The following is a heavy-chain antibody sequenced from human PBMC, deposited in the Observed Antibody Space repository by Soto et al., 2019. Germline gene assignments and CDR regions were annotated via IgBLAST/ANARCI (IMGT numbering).Heavy chain of an antibody. D-gene: IGHD2-8*01. CDR2: IWYDGSNK. Sequence: QVQLVESGGGVVQPGRSLRLSCAASGFTFSSYGMHWVRQAPGKGLEWVAVIWYDGSNKYYADSVKGRFTISRENSKNTLYLQMNRLRAADTAVYYCARGAGYCTNGVCYLRYYGMDVWGQGTTVTVSS. J-gene: IGHJ6*02. CDR3: ARGAGYCTNGVCYLRYYGMDV. CDR1: GFTFSSYG. V-gene: IGHV3-33*01.